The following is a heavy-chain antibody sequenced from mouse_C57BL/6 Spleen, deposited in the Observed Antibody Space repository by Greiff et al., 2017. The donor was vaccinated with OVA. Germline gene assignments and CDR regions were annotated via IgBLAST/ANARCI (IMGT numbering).Heavy chain of an antibody. CDR1: GFTFSDAW. D-gene: IGHD1-1*01. CDR3: TGYYCSSSLWYFDV. V-gene: IGHV6-6*01. J-gene: IGHJ1*03. CDR2: IRNKANNHAT. Sequence: EVQLQESGGGLVQPGGSMKLSCAASGFTFSDAWMDWVRQSPEKGLEWVAEIRNKANNHATYYAESVKGRFTISRDDSKSSVYRQMNSLRAEDTGIYYCTGYYCSSSLWYFDVWGTGTTVTVSS.